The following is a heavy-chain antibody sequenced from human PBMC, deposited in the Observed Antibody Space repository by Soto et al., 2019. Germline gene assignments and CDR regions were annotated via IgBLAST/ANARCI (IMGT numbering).Heavy chain of an antibody. CDR1: GYTFARYG. CDR2: ISAENSKT. J-gene: IGHJ3*02. Sequence: GASVKVSCKTSGYTFARYGISWVRQAPGQGLEWMGWISAENSKTRYVENIQGRVTMTTDTSTTTAYMELRSLRSDDTAMYYCARDFNYWTSGWSDVFDMWGQGTMVTVSS. CDR3: ARDFNYWTSGWSDVFDM. D-gene: IGHD6-13*01. V-gene: IGHV1-18*01.